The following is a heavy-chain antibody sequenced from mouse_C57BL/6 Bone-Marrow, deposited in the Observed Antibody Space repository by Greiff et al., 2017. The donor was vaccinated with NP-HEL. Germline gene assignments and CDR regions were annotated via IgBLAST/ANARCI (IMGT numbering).Heavy chain of an antibody. Sequence: VQLQQSGAELARPGASVKLSCKASGYTFTSYGISWVKQRNGQGLEWIGEIYPRSGNTYYNEKFKGKATLTADKSSSTAYMELRSLTSEDSAVYVCARSYYYGSSPWYFDYWGQGTTLTVSS. J-gene: IGHJ2*01. D-gene: IGHD1-1*01. CDR3: ARSYYYGSSPWYFDY. CDR2: IYPRSGNT. V-gene: IGHV1-81*01. CDR1: GYTFTSYG.